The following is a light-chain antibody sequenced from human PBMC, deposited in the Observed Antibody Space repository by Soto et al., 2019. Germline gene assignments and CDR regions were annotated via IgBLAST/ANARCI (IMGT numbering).Light chain of an antibody. CDR2: KAS. CDR3: QQYNSYWT. J-gene: IGKJ1*01. CDR1: QTISSW. Sequence: DIQMTQSPSTLSASVGDRVTITCRASQTISSWLAWYQQKPGKAPKLLIYKASSLESGVPSRFSGSGSGTEFTLTISSLQPDDFATYYCQQYNSYWTFCQGTKEEIK. V-gene: IGKV1-5*03.